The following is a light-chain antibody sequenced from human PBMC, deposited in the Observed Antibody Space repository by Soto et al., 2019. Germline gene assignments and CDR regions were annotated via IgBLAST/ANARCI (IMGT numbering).Light chain of an antibody. J-gene: IGKJ5*01. V-gene: IGKV3-11*01. CDR2: DAS. CDR3: QQRSNWPIT. CDR1: QSVSSY. Sequence: EIVMTQSPATLSVSPGERATLSCRASQSVSSYLAWYQQKPGQAPRLLIYDASNRATGIPARFSGSGSGTDFTLTISSLEPEDFAVYYCQQRSNWPITFGQGTRL.